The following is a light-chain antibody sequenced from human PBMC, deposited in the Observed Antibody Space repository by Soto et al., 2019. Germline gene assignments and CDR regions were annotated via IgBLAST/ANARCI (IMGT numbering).Light chain of an antibody. CDR2: GAS. Sequence: EIVMTQSPATLSLSPGERATLSCRASQSVSSSYLSWYQQKPGQAPRLLIYGASTRATGIPARFSGSGSGTDFTLTISSLQSEDFAVYYCQQYHNWPITFGQGTRLEIK. CDR3: QQYHNWPIT. J-gene: IGKJ5*01. CDR1: QSVSSSY. V-gene: IGKV3D-7*01.